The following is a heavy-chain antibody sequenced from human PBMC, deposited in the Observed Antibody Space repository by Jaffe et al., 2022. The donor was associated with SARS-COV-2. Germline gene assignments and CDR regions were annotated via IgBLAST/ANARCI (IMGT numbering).Heavy chain of an antibody. CDR1: GGSISSSSYY. V-gene: IGHV4-39*01. D-gene: IGHD6-13*01. J-gene: IGHJ5*02. CDR2: IYYSGST. Sequence: QLQLQESGPGLVKPSETLSLTCTVSGGSISSSSYYWGWIRQPPGKGLEWIGSIYYSGSTYYNPSLKSRVTISVDTSKNQFSLKLSSVTAADTAVYYCASIPIAAAGVVGFDPWGQGTLVTVSS. CDR3: ASIPIAAAGVVGFDP.